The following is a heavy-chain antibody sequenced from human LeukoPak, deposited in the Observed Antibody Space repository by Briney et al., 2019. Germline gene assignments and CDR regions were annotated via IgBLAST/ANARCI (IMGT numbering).Heavy chain of an antibody. D-gene: IGHD6-13*01. CDR2: INPNSGGT. CDR1: GYTFTGYY. J-gene: IGHJ4*02. V-gene: IGHV1-2*02. CDR3: ARYTRVIAAPTAPDY. Sequence: ASVKVSCKASGYTFTGYYMHWVRQAPGQGLEWMGWINPNSGGTNYAQKFQGRVTMTRDTSISTAYMELSRLRSDDTAVHYCARYTRVIAAPTAPDYWGQGTLVTVSS.